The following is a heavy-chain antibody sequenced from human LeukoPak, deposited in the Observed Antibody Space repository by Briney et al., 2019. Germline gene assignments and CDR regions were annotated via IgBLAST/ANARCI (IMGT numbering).Heavy chain of an antibody. J-gene: IGHJ6*03. Sequence: SGPALVKPTQTLTLTCTFSGFSLSTSGMCVSWIRQPPGKALEWLARIDWDDDKYYSTSLKTRLTISEDTSKNQVVLTMTNMDPVDTATYYCARSLRGVTYPPYYYYYMDVWGKGTTVTVSS. CDR2: IDWDDDK. CDR1: GFSLSTSGMC. CDR3: ARSLRGVTYPPYYYYYMDV. V-gene: IGHV2-70*11. D-gene: IGHD3-10*01.